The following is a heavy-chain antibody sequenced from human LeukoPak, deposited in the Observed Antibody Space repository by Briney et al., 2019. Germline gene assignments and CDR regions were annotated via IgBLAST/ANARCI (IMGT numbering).Heavy chain of an antibody. D-gene: IGHD3-3*01. Sequence: ASVKVSCKASGYTFTGYYMHWVRRAPGQGLEWMGWINPNSGGTNYAQKFQGRVTMTRDTSISTAYMELSRLRSDDTAVYYCAEGGHYDFWSGYYSSWFDPWGQGTLVTVSS. CDR1: GYTFTGYY. CDR2: INPNSGGT. V-gene: IGHV1-2*02. J-gene: IGHJ5*02. CDR3: AEGGHYDFWSGYYSSWFDP.